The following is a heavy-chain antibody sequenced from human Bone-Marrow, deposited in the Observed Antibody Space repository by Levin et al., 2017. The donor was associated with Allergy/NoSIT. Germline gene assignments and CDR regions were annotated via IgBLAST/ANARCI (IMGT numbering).Heavy chain of an antibody. V-gene: IGHV3-23*01. J-gene: IGHJ4*02. Sequence: PKASVKVSCAASGFTFSSSAMLWVRQAAPGKRLEWVSSIGLETYYADSVKGRFTISRDNSRTTVYLQMNSLRAEDTAIYYCARYSSSRYYFDSWGQGSLVTVSS. D-gene: IGHD2-2*01. CDR2: IGLET. CDR1: GFTFSSSA. CDR3: ARYSSSRYYFDS.